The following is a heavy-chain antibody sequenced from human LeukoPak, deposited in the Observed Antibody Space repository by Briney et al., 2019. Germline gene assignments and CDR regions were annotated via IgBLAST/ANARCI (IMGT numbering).Heavy chain of an antibody. V-gene: IGHV4-59*11. CDR3: ARDPTTVTKGLDI. Sequence: PSETLSLTCTVSGGSISSHYWSWIRQLPGKGLEWIGYISYIGNTNYNPSLKSRVTISVDTSKNQFSLKLSSVTAADAAVYFCARDPTTVTKGLDIWGQGTMVTVSS. D-gene: IGHD4-17*01. CDR1: GGSISSHY. J-gene: IGHJ3*02. CDR2: ISYIGNT.